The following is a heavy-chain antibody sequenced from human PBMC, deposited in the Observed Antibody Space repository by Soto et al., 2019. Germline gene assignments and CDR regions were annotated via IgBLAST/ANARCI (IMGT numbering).Heavy chain of an antibody. J-gene: IGHJ4*02. CDR1: GGSLSGYY. Sequence: SQTLSLTCAVYGGSLSGYYWSWIRQPPGKGLEWIGEINHSGSTNYNPSLKSRVTISVDTSKNQFSLKLSSVTAADTAVYYCATQPGRVLIGGQTPYDYWGQGNLVTVS. CDR2: INHSGST. V-gene: IGHV4-34*01. D-gene: IGHD2-15*01. CDR3: ATQPGRVLIGGQTPYDY.